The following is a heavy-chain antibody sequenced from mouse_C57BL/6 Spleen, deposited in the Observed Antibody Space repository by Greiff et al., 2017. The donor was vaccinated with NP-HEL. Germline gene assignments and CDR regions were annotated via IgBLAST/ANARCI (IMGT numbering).Heavy chain of an antibody. J-gene: IGHJ4*01. CDR2: IYPGSGST. CDR3: ASVPDSSGYLYYAMDY. CDR1: GYTFTSYW. D-gene: IGHD3-2*02. Sequence: QVQLQQPGAELVKPGASVKMSCKASGYTFTSYWITWVKQRPGQGLEWIGDIYPGSGSTNYYEKFKSKATLTVDTSSSTAYMQLSSLTSEDSAVYYCASVPDSSGYLYYAMDYWGQGTSVTVSS. V-gene: IGHV1-55*01.